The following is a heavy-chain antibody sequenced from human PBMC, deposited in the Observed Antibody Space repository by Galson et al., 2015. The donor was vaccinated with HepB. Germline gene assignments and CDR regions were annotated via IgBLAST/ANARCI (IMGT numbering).Heavy chain of an antibody. CDR1: GFTFSSSH. J-gene: IGHJ3*01. Sequence: SLRLSCAASGFTFSSSHMNWVRQAPGKGLEWVSSISSSSSYIYYADSVKGRLTISRDNAKNSLYLQMNTLRAEDTAVFYCARGRGSAWPPNSFDVWGQGTMVTVSS. CDR3: ARGRGSAWPPNSFDV. CDR2: ISSSSSYI. V-gene: IGHV3-21*01. D-gene: IGHD6-19*01.